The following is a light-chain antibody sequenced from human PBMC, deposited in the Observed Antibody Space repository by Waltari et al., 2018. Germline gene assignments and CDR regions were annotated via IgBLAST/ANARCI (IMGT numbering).Light chain of an antibody. CDR2: WAS. CDR3: QQYYTTPFT. J-gene: IGKJ2*01. Sequence: DFVMTQSPDSLTVSLGERATINRKSSQSVLYTSDSKNYLAWYQQIPGQPPKLLIYWASIRASGVPDRFSGSGSGTDFTLTISSLQAEDVALYYCQQYYTTPFTFGQGTTLEIK. CDR1: QSVLYTSDSKNY. V-gene: IGKV4-1*01.